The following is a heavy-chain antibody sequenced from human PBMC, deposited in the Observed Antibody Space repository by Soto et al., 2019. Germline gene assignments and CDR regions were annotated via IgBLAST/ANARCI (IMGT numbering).Heavy chain of an antibody. D-gene: IGHD3-3*01. CDR2: INPNSGGT. V-gene: IGHV1-2*04. CDR1: GYTFTGYY. J-gene: IGHJ4*02. Sequence: ASVKVSCKASGYTFTGYYMRWVRQAPGQGLEWMGWINPNSGGTNYAQKFQGWVTMTRDTSISTAYMELSRLRSDDTAVYYCARGTRITIFGVVIIPEDYWGQGTLVTVSS. CDR3: ARGTRITIFGVVIIPEDY.